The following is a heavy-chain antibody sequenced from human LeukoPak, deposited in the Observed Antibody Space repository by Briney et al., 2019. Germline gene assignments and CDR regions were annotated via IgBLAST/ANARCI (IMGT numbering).Heavy chain of an antibody. J-gene: IGHJ6*03. Sequence: SETLSLTCSVSGGSISSYYWTWIRQPAGKGLEWIGRISTNGSTNYNPSLKSRVTMSVDTSKNVFSLRLRSVTAADTAVYYCARDPGYSGSWQIYYYYYMDVWGKGTTVTVSS. CDR3: ARDPGYSGSWQIYYYYYMDV. V-gene: IGHV4-4*07. CDR1: GGSISSYY. D-gene: IGHD6-13*01. CDR2: ISTNGST.